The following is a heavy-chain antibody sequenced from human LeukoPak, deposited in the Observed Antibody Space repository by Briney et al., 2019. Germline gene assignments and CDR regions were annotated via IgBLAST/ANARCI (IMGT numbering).Heavy chain of an antibody. Sequence: SETLSFTCTVSGGSISSGDYYWSWIRQPPGKGLEWIGYIYYSGSTYYNPSLKTRVTISVDTSKNQFSLKLSSVTAADTAVYYCARDIYGDSQFDYWGQGTLVTVSS. D-gene: IGHD4-17*01. V-gene: IGHV4-30-4*01. CDR3: ARDIYGDSQFDY. CDR2: IYYSGST. CDR1: GGSISSGDYY. J-gene: IGHJ4*02.